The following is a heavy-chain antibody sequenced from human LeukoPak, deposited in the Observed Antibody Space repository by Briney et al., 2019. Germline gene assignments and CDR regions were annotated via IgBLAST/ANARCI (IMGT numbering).Heavy chain of an antibody. CDR2: ILYDGSNK. CDR3: AKTYSGSYYIVDD. Sequence: GGSLRLSCAASGFIFSGYAMHWVRQAPGKGLEWVAVILYDGSNKYYADSVKGRFSISRDNSKNTLYLQMNSLRAEDTAVYYCAKTYSGSYYIVDDWGQGTLVTVSS. CDR1: GFIFSGYA. V-gene: IGHV3-30*18. D-gene: IGHD1-26*01. J-gene: IGHJ4*02.